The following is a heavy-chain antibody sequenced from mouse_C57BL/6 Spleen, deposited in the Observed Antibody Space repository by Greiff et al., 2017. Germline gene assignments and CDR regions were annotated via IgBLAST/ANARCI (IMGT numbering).Heavy chain of an antibody. V-gene: IGHV1-15*01. CDR3: TNSLSTYYFDY. D-gene: IGHD5-1*01. CDR1: GYTFTDYE. J-gene: IGHJ2*01. Sequence: VKLQQSGAELVRPGASVTLSCKASGYTFTDYEMHWVKQTPVHGLEWIGAIDPETGGTAYNQKFKGKAILTADKSSSTAYMELRSLTSEDSAVYYCTNSLSTYYFDYWGQGTTLTVSS. CDR2: IDPETGGT.